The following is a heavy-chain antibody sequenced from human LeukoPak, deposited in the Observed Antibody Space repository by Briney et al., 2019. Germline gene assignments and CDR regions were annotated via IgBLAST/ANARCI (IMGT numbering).Heavy chain of an antibody. V-gene: IGHV4-34*01. CDR2: INHSGST. CDR1: GGSFSGYY. J-gene: IGHJ4*02. Sequence: PSETLSLTCAVYGGSFSGYYWSWIRQPPGKGLEWIGEINHSGSTNYNPSLKSRVTISVGTSKNQFSLKLSSVTAADTAVYYCATSRWGRFGYWGQGTLVTVSS. CDR3: ATSRWGRFGY. D-gene: IGHD1-26*01.